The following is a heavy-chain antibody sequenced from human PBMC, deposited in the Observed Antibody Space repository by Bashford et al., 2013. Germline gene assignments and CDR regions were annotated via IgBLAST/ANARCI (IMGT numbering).Heavy chain of an antibody. CDR3: AKDRDDYGDPECFDI. CDR2: ISGSQWQH. Sequence: VRQAPGERGWEWVSAISGSQWQHILRRLREGRFTISRDNSKDTLYLQMNSLRAEDTAVYYCAKDRDDYGDPECFDIWGLGTMVTVSS. J-gene: IGHJ3*02. V-gene: IGHV3-23*01. D-gene: IGHD4-17*01.